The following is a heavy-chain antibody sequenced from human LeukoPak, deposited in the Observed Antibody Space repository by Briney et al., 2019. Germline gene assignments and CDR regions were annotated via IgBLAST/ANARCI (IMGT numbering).Heavy chain of an antibody. V-gene: IGHV1-69*05. CDR1: GGTFSNYA. Sequence: ASVKVSCKASGGTFSNYAISWVRQAPGQGLEWMGRIIPIFGTANYAQKFQGRVTITTDESTSTAYMELSSLRSEDTAVYYCARTIQQYYDFWSGYLQTDYNWLDPWGQGTLVTVSS. J-gene: IGHJ5*02. CDR3: ARTIQQYYDFWSGYLQTDYNWLDP. D-gene: IGHD3-3*01. CDR2: IIPIFGTA.